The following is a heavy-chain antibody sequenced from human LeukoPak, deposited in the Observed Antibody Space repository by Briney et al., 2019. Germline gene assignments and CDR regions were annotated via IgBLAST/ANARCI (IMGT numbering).Heavy chain of an antibody. CDR3: ARVHQDILTGYSYWYFDL. D-gene: IGHD3-9*01. J-gene: IGHJ2*01. CDR2: IYYSGST. CDR1: GGSISSDNYY. Sequence: PSETLSLTCTVSGGSISSDNYYWSWIRQPPGKGLEWIGYIYYSGSTNYNPSLKSRVTISVDTSKNQFSLKLSSVTAADTAVYYCARVHQDILTGYSYWYFDLWGRGTLVTVSS. V-gene: IGHV4-61*01.